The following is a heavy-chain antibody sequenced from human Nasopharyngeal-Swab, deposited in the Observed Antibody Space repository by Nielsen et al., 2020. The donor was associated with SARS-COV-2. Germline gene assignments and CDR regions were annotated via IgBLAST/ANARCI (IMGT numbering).Heavy chain of an antibody. V-gene: IGHV1-46*01. CDR2: INPGGGSA. J-gene: IGHJ5*02. D-gene: IGHD2-15*01. CDR3: ARGGDPREVVAATDCFDP. Sequence: WVRQAPGQGLEWMGIINPGGGSAGYSQNFQGRVTMTRDTSTSTVYMELSSLRSEDTAVYYCARGGDPREVVAATDCFDPWGQGTLVTVS.